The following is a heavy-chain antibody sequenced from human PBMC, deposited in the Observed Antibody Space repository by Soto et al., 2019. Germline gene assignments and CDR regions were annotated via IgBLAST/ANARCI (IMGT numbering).Heavy chain of an antibody. V-gene: IGHV3-48*01. CDR1: GYTFTSYS. J-gene: IGHJ4*02. CDR3: ARDYSSYGPFDY. CDR2: ISSSSSTI. Sequence: GASVKVSCKASGYTFTSYSMNWVRQAPGKGLEWVSYISSSSSTIYYADSVKGRFTISRDNAKNSLYLQMNSLRAEDTAVYYCARDYSSYGPFDYWGQGTLVTVSS. D-gene: IGHD5-18*01.